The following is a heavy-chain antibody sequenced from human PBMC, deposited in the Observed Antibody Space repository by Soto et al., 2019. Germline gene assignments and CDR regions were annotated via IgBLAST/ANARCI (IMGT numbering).Heavy chain of an antibody. CDR1: GGSISSGDYY. J-gene: IGHJ3*02. D-gene: IGHD3-3*01. CDR2: IYYSGST. Sequence: ASETLSLTCTVSGGSISSGDYYWSWIRQPPGKGLEWIGYIYYSGSTYYNPSLKSRVTISVDTSKNQFSLKLSSVTAADTAVHYCARDRSGFWSGYYTSDAFDIWGQGTMVTVSS. CDR3: ARDRSGFWSGYYTSDAFDI. V-gene: IGHV4-30-4*01.